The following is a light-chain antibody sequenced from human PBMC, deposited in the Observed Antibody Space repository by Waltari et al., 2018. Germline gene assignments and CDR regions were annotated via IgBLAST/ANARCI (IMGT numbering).Light chain of an antibody. V-gene: IGKV3-20*01. CDR1: QSVGRT. CDR2: GAS. J-gene: IGKJ1*01. Sequence: GERATLSCRASQSVGRTLTWYQQKPGQAPRLLIYGASSRATDIPDRFSGSGSGTDFSLTISRLEPEDFAVYYCQHYVRLPVTFGQGTKVEIK. CDR3: QHYVRLPVT.